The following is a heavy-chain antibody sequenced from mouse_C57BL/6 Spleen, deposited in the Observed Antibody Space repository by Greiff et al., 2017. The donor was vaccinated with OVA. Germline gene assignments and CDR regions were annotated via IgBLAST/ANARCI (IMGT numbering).Heavy chain of an antibody. D-gene: IGHD2-3*01. CDR1: GYSITSGYY. V-gene: IGHV3-6*01. CDR2: ISYDGSN. J-gene: IGHJ3*01. CDR3: ARDDGY. Sequence: EVQLQESGPGLVKPSQSLSLTCSVTGYSITSGYYWNWIRQFPGNKLEWMGYISYDGSNNYNPSLKNRISITRDTSKNQFFLKLNSVTTEDTATYYCARDDGYWGKGTLVTVAA.